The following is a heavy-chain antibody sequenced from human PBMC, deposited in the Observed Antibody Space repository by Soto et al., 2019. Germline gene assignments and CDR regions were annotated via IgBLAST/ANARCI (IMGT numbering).Heavy chain of an antibody. V-gene: IGHV3-49*03. CDR3: TTGYYYDSSGYYGAY. Sequence: GGSLRLSCTASGFTFGDYAMSWFRQAPGKGLEWVGFIRSKAYGGTTEYAASVKGRFTISRDDSKSIAYLQMNSLKTEDTAVYYCTTGYYYDSSGYYGAYWGQGTLVTVSS. CDR1: GFTFGDYA. CDR2: IRSKAYGGTT. J-gene: IGHJ4*02. D-gene: IGHD3-22*01.